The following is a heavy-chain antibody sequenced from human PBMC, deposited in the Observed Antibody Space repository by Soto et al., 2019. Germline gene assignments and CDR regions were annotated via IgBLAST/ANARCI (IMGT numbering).Heavy chain of an antibody. J-gene: IGHJ2*01. V-gene: IGHV3-66*01. CDR1: GFTVSSNY. Sequence: DVQLVESGGGLVQPGGSLRLSCAASGFTVSSNYMSWVRQAPGKGLEWVSVIYSGGSTYYADSVKGRFTISRDNSKNTLYLQMNSLRAEDTAVYYCARVSYYDFWSGYTTGYWYFDLWGRGTLVTVSS. CDR2: IYSGGST. D-gene: IGHD3-3*01. CDR3: ARVSYYDFWSGYTTGYWYFDL.